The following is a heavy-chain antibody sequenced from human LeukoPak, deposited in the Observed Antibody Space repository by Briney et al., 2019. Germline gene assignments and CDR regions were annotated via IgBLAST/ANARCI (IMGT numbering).Heavy chain of an antibody. D-gene: IGHD3-22*01. CDR3: ARGSGFFWFDP. CDR2: MDPNSGNT. Sequence: RASVKVSCKASGYTFTSYDINWVRQATGQGLEWMGWMDPNSGNTGYAQKFQGRVTITRNTSISTAYMELSSLRSEDTAVYYCARGSGFFWFDPWGQGTLVTVSS. CDR1: GYTFTSYD. V-gene: IGHV1-8*03. J-gene: IGHJ5*02.